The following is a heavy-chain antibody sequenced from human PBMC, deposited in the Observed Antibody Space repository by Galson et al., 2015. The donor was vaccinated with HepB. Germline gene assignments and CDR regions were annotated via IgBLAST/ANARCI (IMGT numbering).Heavy chain of an antibody. CDR1: GFTFSSYG. J-gene: IGHJ4*02. CDR2: ISYDGSNK. Sequence: SLRLSCAASGFTFSSYGMHWVRQAPGKGLEWVAVISYDGSNKYYADSVKGRFTISRDNSKNTLYLQMNSLRAEDTAVYYCAKPGGYGLREFDYWGQGTLVTVSS. V-gene: IGHV3-30*18. CDR3: AKPGGYGLREFDY. D-gene: IGHD5-18*01.